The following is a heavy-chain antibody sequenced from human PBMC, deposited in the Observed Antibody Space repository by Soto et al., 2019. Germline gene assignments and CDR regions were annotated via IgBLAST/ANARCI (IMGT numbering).Heavy chain of an antibody. V-gene: IGHV3-74*01. D-gene: IGHD3-9*01. Sequence: GGSLRLSCAASGFTFSSYWMHWVRQAPGKGLVWVSRINSDGSSTSYADYVKGRFTISRDNAKNTLYLQMNSLRAEDTAVYYCARDLYYDILTGYYYYYGMDVWGQGTTVTVSS. CDR1: GFTFSSYW. J-gene: IGHJ6*02. CDR3: ARDLYYDILTGYYYYYGMDV. CDR2: INSDGSST.